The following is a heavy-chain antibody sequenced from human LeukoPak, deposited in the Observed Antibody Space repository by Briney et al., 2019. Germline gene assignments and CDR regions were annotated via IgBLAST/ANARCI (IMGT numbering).Heavy chain of an antibody. CDR2: IRSKAYGGTT. J-gene: IGHJ4*02. V-gene: IGHV3-49*04. Sequence: PGGSLRLSCLGSGFTFGDYAMSWVRQAPGKGLEWVGFIRSKAYGGTTEYAASVQGRFTISRDDSKSIAYLQMNSLKTEDTALYYCSRVGVWFGELSSFDYWGQGTLVTVSS. CDR3: SRVGVWFGELSSFDY. D-gene: IGHD3-10*01. CDR1: GFTFGDYA.